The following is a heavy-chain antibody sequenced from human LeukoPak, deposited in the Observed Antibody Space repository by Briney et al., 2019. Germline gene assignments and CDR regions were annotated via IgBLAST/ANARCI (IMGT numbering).Heavy chain of an antibody. J-gene: IGHJ4*02. Sequence: GGSLRLSCEASGFTFSAYAMTWVRQAPGKGLEWVSVMYAGGNTYYADSVKGRFTISRDKSKNTLYLQMNSLRAEDTAVYYCARGIGSTVFFDHWGQGTLVTVSS. V-gene: IGHV3-53*01. CDR1: GFTFSAYA. CDR2: MYAGGNT. D-gene: IGHD4-17*01. CDR3: ARGIGSTVFFDH.